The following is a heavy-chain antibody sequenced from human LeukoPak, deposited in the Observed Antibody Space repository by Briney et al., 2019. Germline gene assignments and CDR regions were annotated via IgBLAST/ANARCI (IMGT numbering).Heavy chain of an antibody. Sequence: GGSLRLSCAASGFTFTTYGMHWVRQAPGKGLEWVALISYDGNNKYYADSVKGRFTMSRDNSKNTLYLQMNSLRAEDTAVYYCARATSSHDYMDVWGKGTTVTVSS. V-gene: IGHV3-30*06. CDR3: ARATSSHDYMDV. D-gene: IGHD4-11*01. J-gene: IGHJ6*03. CDR1: GFTFTTYG. CDR2: ISYDGNNK.